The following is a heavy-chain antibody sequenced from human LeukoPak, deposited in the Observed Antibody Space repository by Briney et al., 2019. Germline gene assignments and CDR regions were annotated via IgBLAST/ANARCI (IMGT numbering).Heavy chain of an antibody. J-gene: IGHJ5*02. CDR2: VYYSGST. CDR1: GGSISSSSYY. Sequence: PSETLSLTCTVSGGSISSSSYYWAWIRQPPGKGLEWIGSVYYSGSTYYNPSLKSRVTISVDTSKNQFSLKLSSVTAADTAVYYCARAIYCSSTSCHLSGWFDPWGQGTLVTVSS. D-gene: IGHD2-2*01. CDR3: ARAIYCSSTSCHLSGWFDP. V-gene: IGHV4-39*01.